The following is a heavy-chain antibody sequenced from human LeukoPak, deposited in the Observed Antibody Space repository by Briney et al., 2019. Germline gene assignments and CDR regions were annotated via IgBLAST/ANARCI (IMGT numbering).Heavy chain of an antibody. CDR2: IYYSGST. Sequence: SETLSLTCTVSGGSISSSSYYWGWIRQPPGKGLEWIGSIYYSGSTYYNPSLKSRVTISVDTSKNQFSLKLSSVTAADTAVYYCAREGVGSIVGAAGDYWGQGTLVTVSS. D-gene: IGHD1-26*01. J-gene: IGHJ4*02. CDR3: AREGVGSIVGAAGDY. CDR1: GGSISSSSYY. V-gene: IGHV4-39*02.